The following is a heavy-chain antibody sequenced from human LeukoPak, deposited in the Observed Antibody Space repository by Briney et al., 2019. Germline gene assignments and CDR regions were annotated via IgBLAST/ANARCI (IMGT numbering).Heavy chain of an antibody. V-gene: IGHV1-2*02. Sequence: ASVKVSCKASGYTFTGYYMHWVRQAPGQGLEWMGWINPNSGGTNYAQKFQGRVTMTRDASISTAHMELSRLRSDDTAVYYCARDLAAAGMGYWGQGTLVTVSS. CDR3: ARDLAAAGMGY. CDR2: INPNSGGT. J-gene: IGHJ4*02. CDR1: GYTFTGYY. D-gene: IGHD6-13*01.